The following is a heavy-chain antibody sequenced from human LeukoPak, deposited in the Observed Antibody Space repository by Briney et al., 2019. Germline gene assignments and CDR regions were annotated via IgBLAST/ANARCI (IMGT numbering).Heavy chain of an antibody. Sequence: ASVKVSCTASGYTFTGYYMHWVRQAPGQGLEWMGWINPNSGATNYAQKFQGRVTMTRDTSISTASMELSSLKPDDTAVYYCARSPDILTGEKFDYWGQGTLVTVSS. D-gene: IGHD3-9*01. CDR1: GYTFTGYY. J-gene: IGHJ4*02. CDR2: INPNSGAT. V-gene: IGHV1-2*02. CDR3: ARSPDILTGEKFDY.